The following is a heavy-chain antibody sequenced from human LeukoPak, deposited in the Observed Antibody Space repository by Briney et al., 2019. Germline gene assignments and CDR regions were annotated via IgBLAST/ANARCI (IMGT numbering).Heavy chain of an antibody. Sequence: PETLSLTCTVSGVSISSYYWSWIRQPPGKGLEWIGYIYYSGSTNYNPSLKSRVTISVDTSKNQFSLKLSSVTAADTAVYYCARDTYSSGTIWGQGTLVTVSS. V-gene: IGHV4-59*01. CDR3: ARDTYSSGTI. CDR1: GVSISSYY. CDR2: IYYSGST. D-gene: IGHD6-19*01. J-gene: IGHJ4*02.